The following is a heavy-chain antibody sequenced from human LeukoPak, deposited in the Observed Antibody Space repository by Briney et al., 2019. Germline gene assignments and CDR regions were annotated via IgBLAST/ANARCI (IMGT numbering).Heavy chain of an antibody. D-gene: IGHD3-3*02. CDR3: ARSISMGSPPDV. J-gene: IGHJ6*02. CDR1: GFTFSSYS. Sequence: GGSLRLSCAASGFTFSSYSMNWVRQAPGKGLEWVSSISSSSSYIYYADSVKGRFTISRDNAENSLYLQMNSLRAEDTAVYYCARSISMGSPPDVWGQGTMVTVSS. V-gene: IGHV3-21*01. CDR2: ISSSSSYI.